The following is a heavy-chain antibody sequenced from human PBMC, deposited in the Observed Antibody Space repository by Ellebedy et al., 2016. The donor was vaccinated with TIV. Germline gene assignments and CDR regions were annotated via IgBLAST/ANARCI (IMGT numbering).Heavy chain of an antibody. Sequence: PGGSLRLSCECSGFTFRQFGMSWVRQTPGKGLEWVSSISGEGGSSYYADSVKGRFTISRDNSRDTLFLQMNSLRAEDTAVYYCTKRAEGWGFFDYWGQGILVTVSS. J-gene: IGHJ4*02. CDR2: ISGEGGSS. D-gene: IGHD3-16*01. CDR1: GFTFRQFG. CDR3: TKRAEGWGFFDY. V-gene: IGHV3-23*01.